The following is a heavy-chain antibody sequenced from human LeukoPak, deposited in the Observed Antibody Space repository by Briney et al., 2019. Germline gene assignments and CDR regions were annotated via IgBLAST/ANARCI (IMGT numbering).Heavy chain of an antibody. Sequence: SVKVSCKASGGTFDSYTISWVRQAPGQGLEWTGGIIPIFGTANYAQKFQGRVTITTDESTSTAYMELSSLRSEDTAVYYCARDSEYWGQGTLVTVSS. V-gene: IGHV1-69*05. CDR1: GGTFDSYT. CDR3: ARDSEY. J-gene: IGHJ4*02. CDR2: IIPIFGTA.